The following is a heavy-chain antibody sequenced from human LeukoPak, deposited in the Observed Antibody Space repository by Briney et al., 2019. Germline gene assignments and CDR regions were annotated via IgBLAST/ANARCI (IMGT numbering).Heavy chain of an antibody. CDR1: GGSISSSSYY. J-gene: IGHJ4*02. D-gene: IGHD2-2*01. V-gene: IGHV4-39*01. Sequence: SETLSLTCTVSGGSISSSSYYWGWIRQPPGKGLEWIGSIYYSGSTYYNPSLKSRVTISVDTSKNQFSLKLSSVTAADTAVYYCARQVTYCSSTSCYFQPFDYWGQGTLVTVSS. CDR3: ARQVTYCSSTSCYFQPFDY. CDR2: IYYSGST.